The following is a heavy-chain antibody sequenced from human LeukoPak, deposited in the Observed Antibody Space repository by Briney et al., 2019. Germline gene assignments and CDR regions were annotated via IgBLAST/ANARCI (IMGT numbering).Heavy chain of an antibody. CDR3: ARLYYDILTSYLEGAFDI. CDR1: GGSISRGDYY. V-gene: IGHV4-30-4*01. Sequence: SQTLSLTCTVSGGSISRGDYYWSWVRQPPGKGLEWIGYIYYSWSTYYNPSLKSRDTISVYTSNNQLSLKLSSVPAADTAVYYCARLYYDILTSYLEGAFDIWGQGTMVTVSS. D-gene: IGHD3-9*01. J-gene: IGHJ3*02. CDR2: IYYSWST.